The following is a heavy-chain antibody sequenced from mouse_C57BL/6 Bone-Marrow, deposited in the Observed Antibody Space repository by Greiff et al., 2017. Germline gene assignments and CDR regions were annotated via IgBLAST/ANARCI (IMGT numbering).Heavy chain of an antibody. J-gene: IGHJ4*01. V-gene: IGHV3-1*01. CDR3: ARGGRGAMDY. D-gene: IGHD3-3*01. Sequence: VQLKQSGPGMVKPSQSLSLTCTVTGYSITSGYDWHWIRHFPGNKLEWMGYISYSGSTNYNPSLKSRIPITHDTSKNHFFLKLNSVTTEDTATYYCARGGRGAMDYWGQGTSVTVSA. CDR2: ISYSGST. CDR1: GYSITSGYD.